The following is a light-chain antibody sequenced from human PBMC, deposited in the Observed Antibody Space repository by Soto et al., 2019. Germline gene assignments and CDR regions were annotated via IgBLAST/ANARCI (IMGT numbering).Light chain of an antibody. J-gene: IGKJ2*01. Sequence: EIVLTQYPGTLSLSPGERATLSCRASQSVSSSYLAWYQQKPGQAPRLLIYGASSRATGIPDRFSGSGSGTDFTLTISRLEPEDFAVYYCQQYGSSPYTFGQGIKLEIK. V-gene: IGKV3-20*01. CDR2: GAS. CDR1: QSVSSSY. CDR3: QQYGSSPYT.